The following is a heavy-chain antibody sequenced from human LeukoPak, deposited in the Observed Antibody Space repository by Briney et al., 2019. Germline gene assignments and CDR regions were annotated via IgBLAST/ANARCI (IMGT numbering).Heavy chain of an antibody. V-gene: IGHV3-23*01. J-gene: IGHJ4*02. Sequence: GGSLRLSCAASGFIFSSYAMSWVRQAPGKSLEWVSGSGSGGSTHYADSVKGRFTISRDNAKNSLYLQMNSLRAEDTAVYYCARSSGYYFDYWGQGTLVTVSS. CDR3: ARSSGYYFDY. CDR1: GFIFSSYA. D-gene: IGHD3-22*01. CDR2: SGSGGST.